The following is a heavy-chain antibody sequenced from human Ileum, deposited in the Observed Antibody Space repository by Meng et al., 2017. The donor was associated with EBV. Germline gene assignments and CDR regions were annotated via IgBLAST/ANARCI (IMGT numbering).Heavy chain of an antibody. CDR1: GFSLSTSGVG. J-gene: IGHJ4*02. CDR2: IYWDDDK. V-gene: IGHV2-5*02. CDR3: AHESSGTYFDY. Sequence: QITFREFGLPLLKPHQPLTLHSPFSGFSLSTSGVGVGWIRQPPGKALEWLALIYWDDDKRYSPSLKSRLTITKDTSKNQVVLTMTNMDPVDTATYYCAHESSGTYFDYWGQGTLVTVSS. D-gene: IGHD3-22*01.